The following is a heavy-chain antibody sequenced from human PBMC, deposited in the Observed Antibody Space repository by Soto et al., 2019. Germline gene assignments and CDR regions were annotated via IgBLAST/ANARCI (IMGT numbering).Heavy chain of an antibody. CDR3: ASESSAAAGTVES. CDR1: GASISNYY. D-gene: IGHD6-13*01. CDR2: IYASGNT. J-gene: IGHJ4*02. V-gene: IGHV4-4*07. Sequence: QVQLQESGPGLVKPSETLSLTCTVSGASISNYYWSWIRQPAGKGLEWIVRIYASGNTNYNPSLKRRVTLSVDTSKNQFSLTLNSVTAADAAVYYCASESSAAAGTVESWGQGTLVTVSS.